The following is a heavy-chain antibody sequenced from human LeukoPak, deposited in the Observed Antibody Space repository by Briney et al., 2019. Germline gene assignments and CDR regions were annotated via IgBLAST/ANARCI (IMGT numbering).Heavy chain of an antibody. V-gene: IGHV4-59*01. CDR2: IYYSGRT. CDR3: ARGYGGNAIDY. J-gene: IGHJ4*02. Sequence: PSETLSLTCTVSGGSSSSYYWSWIRQPPGKGLEWIGYIYYSGRTNYNPSLKSRVTISVDTSKNQFSLKLSSVTAADTAVYYCARGYGGNAIDYWGQGTLVTVTS. D-gene: IGHD4/OR15-4a*01. CDR1: GGSSSSYY.